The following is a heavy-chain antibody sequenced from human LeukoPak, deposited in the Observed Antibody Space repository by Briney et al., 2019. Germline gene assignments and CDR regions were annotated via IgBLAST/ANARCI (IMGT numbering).Heavy chain of an antibody. CDR2: FDPEDGET. CDR3: AIYVVVVAATVLPFDY. Sequence: ASVKVSCKVSGYTLTELSMHWVRQAPGKGLEWMGGFDPEDGETIYAQKFQGRVTMTEDTSTDTAYMELSSLRSEDTAVYYCAIYVVVVAATVLPFDYWGQGTLVTVSS. V-gene: IGHV1-24*01. J-gene: IGHJ4*02. CDR1: GYTLTELS. D-gene: IGHD2-15*01.